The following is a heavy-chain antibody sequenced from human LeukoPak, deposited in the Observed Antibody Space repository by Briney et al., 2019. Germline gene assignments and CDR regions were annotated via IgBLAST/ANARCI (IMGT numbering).Heavy chain of an antibody. Sequence: GGSLRLSCAASGFTFSGYEMNWVRQAPGKGLEWVSYIRNNGGTISYADSVKGRFTISRDNAKNSLFLQMNSLRAEDTAVYYCARDSYTYGMVFDYWGQGTLVTVSS. D-gene: IGHD5-18*01. J-gene: IGHJ4*02. CDR2: IRNNGGTI. CDR3: ARDSYTYGMVFDY. CDR1: GFTFSGYE. V-gene: IGHV3-48*03.